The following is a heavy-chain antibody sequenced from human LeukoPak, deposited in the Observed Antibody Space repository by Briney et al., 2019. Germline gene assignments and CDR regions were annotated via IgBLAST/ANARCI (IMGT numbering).Heavy chain of an antibody. J-gene: IGHJ3*02. CDR3: AKAHITFGGVLDAFDI. V-gene: IGHV3-9*01. D-gene: IGHD3-16*01. Sequence: GGSLRLSCAASGFTFDDFGMHWVRQGPGKGLEWVSGISWNSGSLGYADSVKGRFIISRDNAKNSLYLQMSSLRPEDTALYYCAKAHITFGGVLDAFDIWGQGTMVTVSS. CDR1: GFTFDDFG. CDR2: ISWNSGSL.